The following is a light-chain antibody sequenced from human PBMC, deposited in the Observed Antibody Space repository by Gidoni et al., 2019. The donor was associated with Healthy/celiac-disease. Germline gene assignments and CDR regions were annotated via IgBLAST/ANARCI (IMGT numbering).Light chain of an antibody. V-gene: IGLV1-51*01. CDR1: SSNIGNDY. Sequence: QTVMTQPTAVPAAPGQKVSLSCPGSSSNIGNDYVSWYQQLPGTAPQLLIYDNNKRPSGIPDRFSCSKSGTSATLGITGLQTGDEADYYCGTWDSSLSAYVFGTGTKVTVL. J-gene: IGLJ1*01. CDR2: DNN. CDR3: GTWDSSLSAYV.